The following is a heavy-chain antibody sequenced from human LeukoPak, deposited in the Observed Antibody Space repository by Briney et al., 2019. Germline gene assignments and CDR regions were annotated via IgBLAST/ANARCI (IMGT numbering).Heavy chain of an antibody. Sequence: ASVKVSCKASGYTFIGYYIHWVRQAPGQGLEWMGSVNPKSGVTEYAQKFQGRITLTRDTSSSTAYMELNRLTSDDTAVYYCARDTGFPFFDFWGHGALVTVSS. V-gene: IGHV1-2*02. CDR2: VNPKSGVT. J-gene: IGHJ4*01. CDR3: ARDTGFPFFDF. CDR1: GYTFIGYY.